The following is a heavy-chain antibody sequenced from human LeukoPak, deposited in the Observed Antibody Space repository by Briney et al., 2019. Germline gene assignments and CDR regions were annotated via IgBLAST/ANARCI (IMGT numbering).Heavy chain of an antibody. CDR2: IYYSGST. J-gene: IGHJ6*03. Sequence: SETLSLTCTVSGGSISSYYWSWIRPPPGKGLEWIGYIYYSGSTNYNPSLKSRVTISVDTSKNQFSLKLSSVTAADTAVYYCARVSIIVGATYYYYYYMDVWGKGTTVTVSS. V-gene: IGHV4-59*01. CDR1: GGSISSYY. CDR3: ARVSIIVGATYYYYYYMDV. D-gene: IGHD1-26*01.